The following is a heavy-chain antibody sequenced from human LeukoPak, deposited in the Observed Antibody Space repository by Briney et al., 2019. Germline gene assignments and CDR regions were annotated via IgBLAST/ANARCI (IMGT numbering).Heavy chain of an antibody. Sequence: GGSLRLSCAASGFTVSNNYMSWVRQAPGKGLEWVSSISGSGVSTFYADSVKGRFTISRDNSKNTLYLQMNSLRAEDTAVYYCAKDRARVTYWGQGTLVTVSS. CDR2: ISGSGVST. CDR1: GFTVSNNY. D-gene: IGHD1-26*01. J-gene: IGHJ4*02. V-gene: IGHV3-23*01. CDR3: AKDRARVTY.